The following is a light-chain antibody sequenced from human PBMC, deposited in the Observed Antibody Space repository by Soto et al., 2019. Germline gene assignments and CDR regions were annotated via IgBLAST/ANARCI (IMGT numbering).Light chain of an antibody. J-gene: IGKJ3*01. V-gene: IGKV1-6*01. Sequence: AIQMTQSPSSRSAAVGDRVTITCRASQCIRNDLDWFQQKPGKAPKLLIYAASNLQSGVPARFSGSGSGTDFTLTISSLQPEDFATYYCLQKYFYPFTFGPGTRWIS. CDR3: LQKYFYPFT. CDR2: AAS. CDR1: QCIRND.